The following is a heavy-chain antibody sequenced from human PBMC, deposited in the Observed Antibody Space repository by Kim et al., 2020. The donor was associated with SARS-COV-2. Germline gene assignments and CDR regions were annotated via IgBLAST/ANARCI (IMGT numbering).Heavy chain of an antibody. D-gene: IGHD2-15*01. V-gene: IGHV1-3*01. J-gene: IGHJ5*02. Sequence: QTFQGRVTITRDASASIAYMELSSLRSEDTAVYYCARDCSGGSCPVSFDPWGQGTLVTVSS. CDR3: ARDCSGGSCPVSFDP.